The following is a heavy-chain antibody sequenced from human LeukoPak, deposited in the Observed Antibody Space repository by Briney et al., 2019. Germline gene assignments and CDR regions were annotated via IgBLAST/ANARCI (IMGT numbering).Heavy chain of an antibody. D-gene: IGHD1-26*01. V-gene: IGHV3-23*01. CDR2: ISGSGGST. CDR3: AKDKRVKWGLKYFDY. J-gene: IGHJ4*02. Sequence: GGSLRLSCVPSVFTSSSDAMSGGCQGPGKGLGWGSAISGSGGSTYYADSVKGRFTISRDNSKNTLYLQMNSLRAEDTAVYYCAKDKRVKWGLKYFDYWGPGTLVTVSS. CDR1: VFTSSSDA.